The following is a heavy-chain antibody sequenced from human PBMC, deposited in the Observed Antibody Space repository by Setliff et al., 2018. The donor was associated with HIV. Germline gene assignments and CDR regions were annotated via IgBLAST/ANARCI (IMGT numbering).Heavy chain of an antibody. V-gene: IGHV3-30*01. CDR3: ATARIPTGGTSTSFDY. CDR1: GFTFRDFA. J-gene: IGHJ4*02. Sequence: GGSLRLSCVGSGFTFRDFAMHWVRQAPGKGLEWVSSIPYDGSRIHYADSVKGRFSISRDNSKNTLSLQVNGLGPEDTAVYYCATARIPTGGTSTSFDYWGQGTLVTVSS. D-gene: IGHD1-1*01. CDR2: IPYDGSRI.